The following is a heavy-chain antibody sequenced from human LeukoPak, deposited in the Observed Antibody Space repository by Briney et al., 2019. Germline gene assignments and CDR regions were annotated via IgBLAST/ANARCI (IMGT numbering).Heavy chain of an antibody. Sequence: GGSLRLSCAASGFTFSSYWMSWVRQAPGKGPEWVANMKEDGSGTYYVGSVKGRFTIPRDNAKNSLYLQMNSLRAGDTAVYYCARVRSGSYDYWGQGTLVTVSS. D-gene: IGHD1-26*01. CDR3: ARVRSGSYDY. CDR2: MKEDGSGT. CDR1: GFTFSSYW. V-gene: IGHV3-7*01. J-gene: IGHJ4*02.